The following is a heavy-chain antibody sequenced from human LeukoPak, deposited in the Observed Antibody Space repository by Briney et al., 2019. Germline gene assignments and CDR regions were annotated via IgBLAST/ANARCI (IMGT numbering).Heavy chain of an antibody. CDR3: ASVIAVAGLFDY. CDR1: GFTFDDYA. D-gene: IGHD6-19*01. Sequence: GGSLRLSYAASGFTFDDYAMHWVRQAPGKGLEWVSLVTWDGSFTYYVDSVKGRFTISRDNSKSTLYLQMNSLRAEDTAVYYCASVIAVAGLFDYWGQGTLVTVSS. CDR2: VTWDGSFT. J-gene: IGHJ4*02. V-gene: IGHV3-43D*03.